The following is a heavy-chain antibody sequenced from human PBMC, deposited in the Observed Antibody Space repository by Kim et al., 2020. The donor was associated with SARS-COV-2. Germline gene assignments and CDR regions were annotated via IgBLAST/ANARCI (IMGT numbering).Heavy chain of an antibody. CDR3: ARALSLGIDY. V-gene: IGHV6-1*01. D-gene: IGHD7-27*01. Sequence: DYAKPVKSRITINPDTSKNQISLQLNSVPPEDTAVYYCARALSLGIDYWGQGTLVTVSS. J-gene: IGHJ4*02.